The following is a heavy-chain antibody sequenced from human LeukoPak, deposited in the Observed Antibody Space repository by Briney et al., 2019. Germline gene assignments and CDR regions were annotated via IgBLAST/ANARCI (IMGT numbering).Heavy chain of an antibody. CDR1: GDSISGSY. CDR3: ARLRGLAIVIVPTGTYYHALDI. D-gene: IGHD2-2*03. Sequence: SETLSLTCTVSGDSISGSYRSWIRQPPGKGLEWVGSIHYTGNTDYNPSLKSRAIISVDTSSNQFSLNLISVTAADTAVYYCARLRGLAIVIVPTGTYYHALDIWGRGTTVTVSS. CDR2: IHYTGNT. J-gene: IGHJ6*02. V-gene: IGHV4-59*08.